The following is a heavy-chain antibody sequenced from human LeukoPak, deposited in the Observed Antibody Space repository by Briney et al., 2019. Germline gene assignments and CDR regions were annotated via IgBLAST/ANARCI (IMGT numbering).Heavy chain of an antibody. CDR2: IWYDGSNK. D-gene: IGHD4-17*01. CDR3: AKMVSTVTSREHDAFDS. CDR1: GFTFSSYG. V-gene: IGHV3-33*06. Sequence: PGGSLRLSCAASGFTFSSYGMHWVRQAPGKGLEWVAVIWYDGSNKYYADSVKGRFTISRDNSKNTLYLQMNSLRAEDTAVYYCAKMVSTVTSREHDAFDSWGQGTMVTVSS. J-gene: IGHJ3*02.